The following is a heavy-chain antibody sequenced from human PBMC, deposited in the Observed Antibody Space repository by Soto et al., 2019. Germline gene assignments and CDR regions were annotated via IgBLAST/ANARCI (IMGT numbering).Heavy chain of an antibody. D-gene: IGHD6-13*01. V-gene: IGHV3-48*03. CDR3: ARAFRAAPFDY. Sequence: GGSLRLSCAASGFTFSSYEMNWVRQAPGKGLEWVSYISSSGSTIYYADSVKGRFTISRDNAKNSLYLQMNSLRAEDTAVYYCARAFRAAPFDYWGQGTLVTLSS. CDR2: ISSSGSTI. CDR1: GFTFSSYE. J-gene: IGHJ4*02.